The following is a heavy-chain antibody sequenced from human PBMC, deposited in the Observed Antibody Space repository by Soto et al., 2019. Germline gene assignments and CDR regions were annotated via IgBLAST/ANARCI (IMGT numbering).Heavy chain of an antibody. Sequence: PGGSLRLSCAASGFTFNTFGMHWVRQAPGKGLEWVAFIWPDGNNKYYADSVKGRFTISRDNSKNTLYLQMNTLRGEDTAVYYCARNGAHYEIDSWGQGALVTVSS. J-gene: IGHJ4*02. D-gene: IGHD2-8*01. CDR2: IWPDGNNK. CDR1: GFTFNTFG. CDR3: ARNGAHYEIDS. V-gene: IGHV3-33*01.